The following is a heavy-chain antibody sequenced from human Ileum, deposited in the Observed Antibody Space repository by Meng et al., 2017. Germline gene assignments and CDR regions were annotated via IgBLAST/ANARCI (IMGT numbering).Heavy chain of an antibody. CDR1: GFTFSDFW. CDR3: ARDLHIAAANY. CDR2: IIGDGSAR. V-gene: IGHV3-74*01. Sequence: ESVGRFVQRGGALRRCCEASGFTFSDFWRDWVRQAPGKGLEWVSRIIGDGSARDYADSVKGRFIISRDNAKTTVYLEMNNLRAEDTAIYYCARDLHIAAANYWGQGTLVTVSS. D-gene: IGHD6-13*01. J-gene: IGHJ4*02.